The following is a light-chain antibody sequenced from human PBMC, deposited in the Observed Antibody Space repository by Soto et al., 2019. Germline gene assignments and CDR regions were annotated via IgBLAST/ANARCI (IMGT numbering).Light chain of an antibody. CDR1: QGISSY. J-gene: IGKJ4*01. V-gene: IGKV1-9*01. CDR2: AAS. CDR3: QQFNSFPLT. Sequence: DIQLTQSPSFLSASVGDRVIITCRASQGISSYLAWYQQKPGKAPKLLIYAASTLQSGVPSGFSGSGSGTEFTLTISSLQPEDFATYYCQQFNSFPLTFCGGTKVEIK.